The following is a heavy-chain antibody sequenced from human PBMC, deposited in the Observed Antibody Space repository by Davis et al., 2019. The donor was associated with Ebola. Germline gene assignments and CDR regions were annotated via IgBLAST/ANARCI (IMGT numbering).Heavy chain of an antibody. CDR2: INAGNGNT. V-gene: IGHV1-3*01. J-gene: IGHJ6*02. Sequence: ASVKVSCKASGYTFTSYVMHWVRQAPGQRLEWMGWINAGNGNTKYSQKFQGRVTITRDTSASTAYMELSSLRSEDTAVYYCAREQGGVYYYYGMDVWGQGTTVTVSS. CDR1: GYTFTSYV. CDR3: AREQGGVYYYYGMDV.